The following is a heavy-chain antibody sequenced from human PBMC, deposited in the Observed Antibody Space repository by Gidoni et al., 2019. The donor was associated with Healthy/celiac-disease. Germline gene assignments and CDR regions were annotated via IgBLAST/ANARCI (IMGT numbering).Heavy chain of an antibody. CDR3: AREVGSGSYYNVYYYYYGMDV. D-gene: IGHD3-10*01. CDR2: IYTSGST. J-gene: IGHJ6*02. V-gene: IGHV4-61*02. Sequence: QVQLQESGPGLVKPSQTLSLTCTVSGGPISSGSYYWRWTGQPPGKGLEWIGRIYTSGSTNYNPSLKSRVTMSVDTSKNQFSLKLSSVTAADTAVYYCAREVGSGSYYNVYYYYYGMDVWGQGTTVTVSS. CDR1: GGPISSGSYY.